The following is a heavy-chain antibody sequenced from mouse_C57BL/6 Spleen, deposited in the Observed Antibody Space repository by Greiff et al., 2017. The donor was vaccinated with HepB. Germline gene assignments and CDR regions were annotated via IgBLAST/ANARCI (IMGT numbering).Heavy chain of an antibody. J-gene: IGHJ4*01. CDR3: VRMDYGRAMDD. V-gene: IGHV10-1*01. CDR2: IRSKSNNYAT. D-gene: IGHD1-1*01. Sequence: EVMLVESGGGLVQPKGSLKLSCAASGFSFNTYAMNWVRQAPGKGLEWVARIRSKSNNYATYYADSVKDRFTISRDDSESLLYLQINNLKTEDTAMYYCVRMDYGRAMDDWGQGTSVTVSS. CDR1: GFSFNTYA.